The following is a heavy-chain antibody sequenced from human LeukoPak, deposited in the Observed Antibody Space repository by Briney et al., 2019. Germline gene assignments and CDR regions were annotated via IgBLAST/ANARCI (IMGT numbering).Heavy chain of an antibody. D-gene: IGHD3-3*01. J-gene: IGHJ4*02. CDR1: GGSISSGGYY. V-gene: IGHV4-31*03. Sequence: SGTLSLTCTVSGGSISSGGYYWSWIRQHPGKGLEWIGYIYYSGSTYYNPSLKSRVTISVDTSKNQFSLKLSSVTAADTAVYYCARGEAPPDFWSGKEYDYWGQGTLVTVSS. CDR3: ARGEAPPDFWSGKEYDY. CDR2: IYYSGST.